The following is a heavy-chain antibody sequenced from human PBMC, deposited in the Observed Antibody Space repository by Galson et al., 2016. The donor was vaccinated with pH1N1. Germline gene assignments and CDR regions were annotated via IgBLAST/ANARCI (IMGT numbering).Heavy chain of an antibody. J-gene: IGHJ4*02. CDR2: INPNNGDK. V-gene: IGHV1-2*06. CDR3: ARVNTYDSSGYYPFDY. CDR1: EYTFIGYY. Sequence: SVKVSCKASEYTFIGYYIHWMRQAPGHGLAWMGRINPNNGDKHYAQDFQGRVTMTRDTSISTAYMELNSLRSDDTAVYYCARVNTYDSSGYYPFDYWGQGTQVTVSS. D-gene: IGHD3-22*01.